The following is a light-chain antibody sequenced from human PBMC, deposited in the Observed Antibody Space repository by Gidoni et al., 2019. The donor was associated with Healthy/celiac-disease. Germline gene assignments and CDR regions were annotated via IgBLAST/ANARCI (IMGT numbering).Light chain of an antibody. CDR2: EVS. V-gene: IGKV2D-29*01. CDR3: MQSIRLPPMYT. J-gene: IGKJ2*01. CDR1: QSLLHSDGKTY. Sequence: DFVTTQTLPSLSVTTGQPTSISCMSSQSLLHSDGKTYLYWYLQKPGQPPHLLIYEVSNRFSGVPDRVSGSGSGTDFTLKISRVEAEDVGVYYCMQSIRLPPMYTFGQGTKLEIK.